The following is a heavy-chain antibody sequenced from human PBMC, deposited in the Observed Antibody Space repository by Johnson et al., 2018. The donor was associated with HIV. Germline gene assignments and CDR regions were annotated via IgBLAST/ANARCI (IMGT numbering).Heavy chain of an antibody. J-gene: IGHJ3*02. CDR3: AREGRTGPDTFDI. CDR1: AFTFDDYG. Sequence: VQLVESGGGVVRPGGSLTLSCEASAFTFDDYGMSWVRQGPGKGPEWVSGINWNSGSIAYADSVKGRFTISRDNSKNTLFLQMNGLRAEDTAVYYCAREGRTGPDTFDIWGQGTMVTVSS. CDR2: INWNSGSI. V-gene: IGHV3-20*04.